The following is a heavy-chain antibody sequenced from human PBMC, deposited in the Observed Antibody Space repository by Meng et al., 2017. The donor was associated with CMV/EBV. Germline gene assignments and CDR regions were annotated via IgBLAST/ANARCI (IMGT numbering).Heavy chain of an antibody. CDR3: ARPLTNYDFWSGYYTGGGMDV. CDR1: GFTFSNYG. CDR2: IRNDGSNK. Sequence: GESLKISCAASGFTFSNYGMYWVRQAPGKGLEWVTFIRNDGSNKYYADSVKGRFTISRDNSKNTLFLQMNSLRAEDTAVYYCARPLTNYDFWSGYYTGGGMDVWGQGTTVTVSS. J-gene: IGHJ6*02. D-gene: IGHD3-3*01. V-gene: IGHV3-30*02.